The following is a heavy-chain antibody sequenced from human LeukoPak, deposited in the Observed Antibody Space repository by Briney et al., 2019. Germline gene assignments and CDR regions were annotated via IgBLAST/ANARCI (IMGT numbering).Heavy chain of an antibody. CDR1: GYSISSGSY. J-gene: IGHJ4*02. CDR3: ARGGPRGYSYGYQY. CDR2: IYHSGST. V-gene: IGHV4-38-2*01. Sequence: SETLSLTCAVSGYSISSGSYWGWIGQPPGKGLEWIGSIYHSGSTYYNPSLKSRVTISVDTSKNQFSLKLSSVSAADTAVYYCARGGPRGYSYGYQYWGQGTLVTVSS. D-gene: IGHD5-18*01.